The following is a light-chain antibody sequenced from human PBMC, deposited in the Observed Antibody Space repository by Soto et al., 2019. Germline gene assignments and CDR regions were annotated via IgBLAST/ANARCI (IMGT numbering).Light chain of an antibody. Sequence: QSVLTQPPSVSGAPGQRVTISCTGSSSNIGAGYDVHWYQHLPGTAPKLLIYANNIRPSGVPDRFSGSKSATSVSLAITGLQAEDEADYYCQSYDSSLSVYVFGTGTKVTVL. CDR2: ANN. CDR1: SSNIGAGYD. V-gene: IGLV1-40*01. J-gene: IGLJ1*01. CDR3: QSYDSSLSVYV.